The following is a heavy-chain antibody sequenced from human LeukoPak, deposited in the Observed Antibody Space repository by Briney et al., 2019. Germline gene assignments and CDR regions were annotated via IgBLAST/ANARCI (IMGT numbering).Heavy chain of an antibody. CDR2: IIPIFGTA. CDR1: GGTFSSYA. Sequence: GASVKVSCKASGGTFSSYAISWVRQAPGQGLEWMGGIIPIFGTANYAQKFQGRVTITADESTSTAYMELSSLRSEDTAVYYCARDTYYCDSSGYVYYYGMDVWGQGTTVTVSS. J-gene: IGHJ6*02. CDR3: ARDTYYCDSSGYVYYYGMDV. V-gene: IGHV1-69*13. D-gene: IGHD3-22*01.